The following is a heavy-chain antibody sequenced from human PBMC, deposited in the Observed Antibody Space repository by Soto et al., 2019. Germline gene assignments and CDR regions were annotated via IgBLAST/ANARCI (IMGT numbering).Heavy chain of an antibody. CDR3: AKHLLFGESVFDP. J-gene: IGHJ5*02. Sequence: EVQLLESGGGLVQPGGSLRLSCAGTGFTFSSYGMSWVRQAPGKGLEWVSTIRGSAGNANYADSVKGRFTISRDDSTNTVHLQINSLRPDDTAVYYCAKHLLFGESVFDPWGQGTLVVVSS. V-gene: IGHV3-23*01. CDR1: GFTFSSYG. D-gene: IGHD3-10*01. CDR2: IRGSAGNA.